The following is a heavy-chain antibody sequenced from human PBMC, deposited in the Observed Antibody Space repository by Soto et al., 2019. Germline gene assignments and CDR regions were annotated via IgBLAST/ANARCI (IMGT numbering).Heavy chain of an antibody. CDR1: GFTFSSYA. J-gene: IGHJ6*02. V-gene: IGHV3-30-3*01. D-gene: IGHD3-3*01. Sequence: GGSLRLSCASSGFTFSSYAMHWVRQAPGKGLEWVAVISYDGSNKYYADSVKGRFTISRDNSKNTLYLQMNSLRAEDTAVYYCARGLPDFWSGYYTTYYYYYGMDVWGQGTTVTVSS. CDR3: ARGLPDFWSGYYTTYYYYYGMDV. CDR2: ISYDGSNK.